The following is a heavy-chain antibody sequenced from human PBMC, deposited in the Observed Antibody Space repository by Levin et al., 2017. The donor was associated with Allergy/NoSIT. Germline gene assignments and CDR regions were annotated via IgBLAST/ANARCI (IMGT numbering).Heavy chain of an antibody. CDR2: INSDGSST. V-gene: IGHV3-74*01. D-gene: IGHD4-17*01. Sequence: GGSLRLSCAAYGFTFSSYWMHWVRQAPGKGLVWVSRINSDGSSTSYADSVKGRFTISRDNAKNTLYLQMNSLRAEDTAVYYCARGLYGDYEGPFDYWGQGTLVTVSS. CDR3: ARGLYGDYEGPFDY. J-gene: IGHJ4*02. CDR1: GFTFSSYW.